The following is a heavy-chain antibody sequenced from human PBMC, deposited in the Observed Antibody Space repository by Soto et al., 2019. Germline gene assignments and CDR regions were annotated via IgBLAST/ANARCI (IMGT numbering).Heavy chain of an antibody. V-gene: IGHV2-5*02. Sequence: QITLKESGPTLVKPTQTLTLTCTFPGFSLSTSGVGVGWIRQPPGKALEWLALIYWDDDKRYRPSLKSRLTITKDTSKNQVVLTLTKLDTVDTATYYCARGGWTTYYSPFFDYWGQGTLVTVSS. CDR3: ARGGWTTYYSPFFDY. D-gene: IGHD3-10*01. CDR1: GFSLSTSGVG. CDR2: IYWDDDK. J-gene: IGHJ4*02.